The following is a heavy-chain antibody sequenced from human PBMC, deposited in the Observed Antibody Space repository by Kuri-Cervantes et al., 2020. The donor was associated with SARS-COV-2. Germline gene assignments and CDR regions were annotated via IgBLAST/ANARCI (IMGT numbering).Heavy chain of an antibody. J-gene: IGHJ4*02. CDR1: GYTFTSYG. D-gene: IGHD1-1*01. Sequence: GGSLRLSCKVSGYTFTSYGIRWVRQVPGKGLEWMAIIYPGESETSYTPSFQGQVTISADKSISTAYLQWNSLKASDTALYYCARGGGVGLQLFDYWGQGTLVTVSS. CDR3: ARGGGVGLQLFDY. CDR2: IYPGESET. V-gene: IGHV5-51*01.